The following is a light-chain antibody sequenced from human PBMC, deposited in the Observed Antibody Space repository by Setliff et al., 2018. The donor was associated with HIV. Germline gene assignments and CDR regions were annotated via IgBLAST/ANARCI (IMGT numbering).Light chain of an antibody. V-gene: IGLV2-11*01. CDR2: DVS. CDR3: CSYAGSYTYV. CDR1: SSDVGSYNY. J-gene: IGLJ1*01. Sequence: LTQPRSVSGSPGQSVTISCTGTSSDVGSYNYVSWYQQHPGKAPKFMIYDVSKRPSGVPDRFSGSKSGNTASLTISGLQAEDEADYYCCSYAGSYTYVFGTGTKVTVL.